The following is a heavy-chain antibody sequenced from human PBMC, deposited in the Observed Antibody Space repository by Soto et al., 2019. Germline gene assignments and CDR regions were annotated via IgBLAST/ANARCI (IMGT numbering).Heavy chain of an antibody. CDR2: MNPKSGGA. CDR3: TRENIENSDGLYDALYI. V-gene: IGHV1-2*02. Sequence: GASVKVSCKTSGYTFTDYYTHWVRQAPGQGLEWMGWMNPKSGGAYFAQKFQGRVTLTRDTSIGTAYIEVNSLTSDDTAVYFCTRENIENSDGLYDALYIWGQGTTVTV. CDR1: GYTFTDYY. D-gene: IGHD5-18*01. J-gene: IGHJ3*02.